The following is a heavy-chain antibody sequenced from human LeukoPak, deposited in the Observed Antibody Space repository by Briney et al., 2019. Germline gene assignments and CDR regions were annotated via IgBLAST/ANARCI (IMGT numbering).Heavy chain of an antibody. CDR3: ARDLPLHRLAYCGGDCYNFY. J-gene: IGHJ4*02. CDR2: ISSSGSTI. D-gene: IGHD2-21*02. CDR1: GFTFSDYY. V-gene: IGHV3-11*01. Sequence: GGSLRLSCAASGFTFSDYYMSWIRQAPGKGLEWVSYISSSGSTIYYADSVKGRFTISRDNAKNSLYLQMNSLRAEDTAVYYCARDLPLHRLAYCGGDCYNFYWGQGTLVTVSS.